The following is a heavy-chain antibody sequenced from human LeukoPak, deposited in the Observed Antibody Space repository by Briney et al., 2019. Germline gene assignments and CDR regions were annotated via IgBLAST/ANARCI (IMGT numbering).Heavy chain of an antibody. J-gene: IGHJ5*02. Sequence: GGSLRLSCAASGFTFSSYGMHWVRQAPGMGLEWVAFIRYDGSDKYYADSVKGRFTISRDSSKNTLYLQMNSLRAADTAVYYCARDKSGGYYYWFDPWGQGTLVTVSS. V-gene: IGHV3-30*02. CDR1: GFTFSSYG. D-gene: IGHD3-22*01. CDR2: IRYDGSDK. CDR3: ARDKSGGYYYWFDP.